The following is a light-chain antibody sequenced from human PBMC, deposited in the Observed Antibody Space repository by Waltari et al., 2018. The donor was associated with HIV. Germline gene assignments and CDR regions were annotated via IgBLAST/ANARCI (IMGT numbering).Light chain of an antibody. J-gene: IGKJ1*01. V-gene: IGKV1-5*03. CDR2: RAS. CDR1: QSICSW. Sequence: DIQMTQSPFTLSASVGDRVTITCRASQSICSWLAWYQQKPGNVPKLLIYRASTLESGVPSRFSGSGSGTEFTLTISSLQPDDFATYYCQQYDNYLWTFGQGTKVEIK. CDR3: QQYDNYLWT.